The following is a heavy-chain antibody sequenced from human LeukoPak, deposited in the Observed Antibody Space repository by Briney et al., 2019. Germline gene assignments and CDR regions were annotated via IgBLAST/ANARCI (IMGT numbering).Heavy chain of an antibody. V-gene: IGHV3-11*01. D-gene: IGHD3-10*01. CDR1: GFTFSDYY. J-gene: IGHJ6*02. Sequence: GGSLRLSCAASGFTFSDYYMSWIRQAPGKGLEWVSYISSSGSTIYYADPVKGRFTISRDNAKDSLYLQMNSLRAEDTAVYYCARGGARGNLGTYYYAPAGYYGMDVWGQGTTVTVSS. CDR2: ISSSGSTI. CDR3: ARGGARGNLGTYYYAPAGYYGMDV.